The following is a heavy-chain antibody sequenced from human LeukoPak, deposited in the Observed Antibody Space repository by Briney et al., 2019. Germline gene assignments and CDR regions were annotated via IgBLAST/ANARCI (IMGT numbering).Heavy chain of an antibody. Sequence: SDTLSLPCTVSGGSISSYYLRWLRQPPGKGLEWIGYIYYSGSTNYNPSLKSRVTISVDTSKNQFSLKLSSVTAADTAVYYCARSSRGLVLEFDYWGQGTLVTVSS. CDR2: IYYSGST. CDR3: ARSSRGLVLEFDY. D-gene: IGHD6-19*01. J-gene: IGHJ4*02. CDR1: GGSISSYY. V-gene: IGHV4-59*07.